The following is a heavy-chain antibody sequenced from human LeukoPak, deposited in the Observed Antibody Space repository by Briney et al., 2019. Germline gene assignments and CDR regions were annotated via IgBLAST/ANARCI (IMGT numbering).Heavy chain of an antibody. Sequence: GGSLRLSCAASGFTVSSNYMSWVRQAPGKGLEWVSVIYSGGSTYYADSVKGRFTISRGNSKNTLYLQMNSLRAEDTAVYYCARVVGSSPLFDYWGQGTLVTVSS. J-gene: IGHJ4*02. D-gene: IGHD2-2*01. V-gene: IGHV3-66*01. CDR2: IYSGGST. CDR3: ARVVGSSPLFDY. CDR1: GFTVSSNY.